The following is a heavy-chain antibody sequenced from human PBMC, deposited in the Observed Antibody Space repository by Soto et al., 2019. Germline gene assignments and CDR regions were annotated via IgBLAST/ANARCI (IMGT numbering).Heavy chain of an antibody. CDR2: ISAYNGNT. Sequence: ASVKVSCKASGYTFTSYGISLVRQAPGQGLEWMGWISAYNGNTNYAQKLQGRVTMTTDTSTSTAYMELRSLRSDDTAVYYCARGSGSGSYYVPPRLFDYWGQGTLVTVSS. D-gene: IGHD1-26*01. CDR3: ARGSGSGSYYVPPRLFDY. J-gene: IGHJ4*02. CDR1: GYTFTSYG. V-gene: IGHV1-18*01.